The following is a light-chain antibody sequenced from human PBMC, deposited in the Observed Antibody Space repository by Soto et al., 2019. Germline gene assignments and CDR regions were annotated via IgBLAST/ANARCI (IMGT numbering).Light chain of an antibody. V-gene: IGKV3-15*01. CDR3: QQYNNWPPWT. CDR1: ESLRHN. J-gene: IGKJ1*01. Sequence: EIVMTHSPATLSVSPGDRATLSCMERESLRHNLAWYQQKPGQAPRLLIYGASTRATGIPARFSGSGSGTEFTLTISSLQSQDFAVYYSQQYNNWPPWTFGKGTKVDIK. CDR2: GAS.